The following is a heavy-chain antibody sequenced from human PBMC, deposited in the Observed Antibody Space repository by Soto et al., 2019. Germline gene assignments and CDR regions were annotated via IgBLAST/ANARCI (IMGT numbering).Heavy chain of an antibody. Sequence: QVPLVQSGAEVKKPGASVKVSCKASGYTFTSYGISWVRQAPGQGLEWMGWISAYNGNTNYAQKLQGRVTMTTDTTPSTAYMGLRRLRSDDTVVYYCARGDYYGSGSYQGGDYWGQGTLVTVSS. CDR1: GYTFTSYG. CDR3: ARGDYYGSGSYQGGDY. V-gene: IGHV1-18*01. CDR2: ISAYNGNT. D-gene: IGHD3-10*01. J-gene: IGHJ4*02.